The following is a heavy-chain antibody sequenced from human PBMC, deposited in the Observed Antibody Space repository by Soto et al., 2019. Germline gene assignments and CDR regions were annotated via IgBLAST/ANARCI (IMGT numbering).Heavy chain of an antibody. J-gene: IGHJ4*02. Sequence: EVQLVESGGGLVQPGGSLRLSCAASGFTFSSYDMHWVRQVIGKGLEWVSGIGSGGDTYYPGSVKGRFTISRENAKNSFYFQMTSLRAGDTAIYYCARAGAVAGTALDYWGQGTLVAVSS. CDR1: GFTFSSYD. D-gene: IGHD6-19*01. V-gene: IGHV3-13*04. CDR3: ARAGAVAGTALDY. CDR2: IGSGGDT.